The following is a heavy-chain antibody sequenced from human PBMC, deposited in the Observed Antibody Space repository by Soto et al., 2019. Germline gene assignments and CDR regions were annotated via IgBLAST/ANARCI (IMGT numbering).Heavy chain of an antibody. CDR3: NIGSLASDY. V-gene: IGHV3-49*04. CDR1: GFTFGDYA. Sequence: PGGSLRLSCTASGFTFGDYAMSWVRQAPGKGLEWVGFIRSKAYGGTTEYAASVKGRFTISRDDSKSIAYLQMNSLKTEDTDVYYCNIGSLASDYWGQGTLLTVSS. D-gene: IGHD3-10*01. J-gene: IGHJ4*02. CDR2: IRSKAYGGTT.